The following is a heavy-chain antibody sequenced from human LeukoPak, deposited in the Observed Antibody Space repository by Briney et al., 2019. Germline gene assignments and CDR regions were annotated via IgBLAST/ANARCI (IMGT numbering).Heavy chain of an antibody. Sequence: SETLSLTCTVSGGSISSGGYYWSWIRQHPGKGLEWIGYIYYSGSTYYNPSPKSRVTISVDTSKNQFSLKLSSVTAADTAVYYCARLTIIEDSPAYFDYWGQGTLVTVSS. V-gene: IGHV4-31*03. J-gene: IGHJ4*02. CDR2: IYYSGST. D-gene: IGHD1-14*01. CDR3: ARLTIIEDSPAYFDY. CDR1: GGSISSGGYY.